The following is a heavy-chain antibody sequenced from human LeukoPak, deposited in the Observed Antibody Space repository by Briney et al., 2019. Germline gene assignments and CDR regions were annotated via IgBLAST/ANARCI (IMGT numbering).Heavy chain of an antibody. V-gene: IGHV3-74*01. CDR3: ARDLSHTSDY. CDR2: INSDGTYT. J-gene: IGHJ4*02. CDR1: GFTFSSYA. Sequence: GGSLRLSCAASGFTFSSYAMSWVRQAPGKGLVWVSRINSDGTYTNYADSVKGRFTISRDNAKNTLYLQMNSLRAEDTAVYYCARDLSHTSDYWGQGTLVTVSS.